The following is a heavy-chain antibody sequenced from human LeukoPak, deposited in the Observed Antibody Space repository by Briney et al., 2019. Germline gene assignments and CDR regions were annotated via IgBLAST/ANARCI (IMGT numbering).Heavy chain of an antibody. CDR2: INPNSGGT. CDR3: ARGDSYTIFGVVIIGGY. D-gene: IGHD3-3*01. Sequence: ASVKVSCKASGYTFTGYYMRWVRQAPGQGLEWMGWINPNSGGTNYAQKFQGRVTMTRDTSISTAYMELSRLRSDDTAVYYCARGDSYTIFGVVIIGGYWGQGTLVTVSS. V-gene: IGHV1-2*02. J-gene: IGHJ4*02. CDR1: GYTFTGYY.